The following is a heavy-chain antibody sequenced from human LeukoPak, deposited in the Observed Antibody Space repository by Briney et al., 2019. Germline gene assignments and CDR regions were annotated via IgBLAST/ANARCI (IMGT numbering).Heavy chain of an antibody. CDR2: ISAYNGNT. CDR1: GYTFTSYG. D-gene: IGHD3-22*01. Sequence: ASVKVSCKASGYTFTSYGISWVRQAPGQGLEWMGWISAYNGNTNYAQKLQGRVTMTTDTSTSTAHMELRSLRSDDTAVYYCVVDAYYYDSSGSGTYYFDYWGQGTLVTVSS. V-gene: IGHV1-18*01. J-gene: IGHJ4*02. CDR3: VVDAYYYDSSGSGTYYFDY.